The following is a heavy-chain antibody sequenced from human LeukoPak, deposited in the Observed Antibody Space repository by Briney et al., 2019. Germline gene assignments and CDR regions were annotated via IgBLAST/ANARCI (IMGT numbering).Heavy chain of an antibody. D-gene: IGHD1-26*01. CDR3: ARSVPFKVGAADY. V-gene: IGHV4-59*01. Sequence: PGGSLRLSCAASGFIFTDSWMAWVRQAPGKGLEWIGSIYYSGSTNYNPSLKSRVTISVDTSKNQFSLKLSSVTAADTAVYYCARSVPFKVGAADYWGQGILVIVSS. CDR1: GFIFTDSW. J-gene: IGHJ4*02. CDR2: IYYSGST.